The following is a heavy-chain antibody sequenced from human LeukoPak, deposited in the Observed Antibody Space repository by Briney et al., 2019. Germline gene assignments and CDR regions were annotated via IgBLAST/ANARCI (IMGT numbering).Heavy chain of an antibody. Sequence: GGSLRLSCAASGFTFSSYSMNWVRQAPGKGLEWVSSISSSSSYIYYADSVKGRFTISRDNAKNSLYLQMNSLRAEDTAVYYCARGGPVPLDLDYWGQGTLVTVSS. J-gene: IGHJ4*02. V-gene: IGHV3-21*01. CDR1: GFTFSSYS. CDR3: ARGGPVPLDLDY. CDR2: ISSSSSYI. D-gene: IGHD3/OR15-3a*01.